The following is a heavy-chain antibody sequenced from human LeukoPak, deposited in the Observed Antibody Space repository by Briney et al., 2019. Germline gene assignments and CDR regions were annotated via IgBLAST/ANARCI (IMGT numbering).Heavy chain of an antibody. CDR2: INPSGSST. D-gene: IGHD2-8*01. V-gene: IGHV1-46*01. CDR1: GYTFTNYY. CDR3: AGGTTNTKGAFVM. J-gene: IGHJ3*02. Sequence: GASVKVSCKASGYTFTNYYIHWVRQAPGQGLEWMGIINPSGSSTSYAQKFQGRVTMTRDTSTSTVYMELSSLRSEDTAVYYCAGGTTNTKGAFVMWGQGTMVTVSS.